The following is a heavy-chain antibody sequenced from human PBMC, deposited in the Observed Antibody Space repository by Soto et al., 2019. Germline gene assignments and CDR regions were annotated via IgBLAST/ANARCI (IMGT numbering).Heavy chain of an antibody. V-gene: IGHV2-5*02. J-gene: IGHJ4*02. CDR3: AHGQRTVYFDY. CDR2: IYWDDDK. CDR1: GFSLSTNGVV. D-gene: IGHD4-17*01. Sequence: SGPTLVNPTQTLTLTCTFSGFSLSTNGVVVGWIRQPPGKALEWLALIYWDDDKRYSPSLKSRLTITEDTSKNQVVLTMTNMDPVDTATYYCAHGQRTVYFDYWGQGTLVTVSS.